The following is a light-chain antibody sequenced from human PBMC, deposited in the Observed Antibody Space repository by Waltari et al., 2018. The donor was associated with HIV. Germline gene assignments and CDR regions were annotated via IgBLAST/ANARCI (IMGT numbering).Light chain of an antibody. V-gene: IGLV3-25*03. CDR2: KDG. Sequence: SFELTQPPSVSVSPGQTARITCPGVELADQYVYWYQQKAGQAPVLVMYKDGERPSGVPERFFASTSGTTVTLIISGVQAEDEADYYCQSADSSDSSYVFGSGTKVTVL. CDR1: ELADQY. CDR3: QSADSSDSSYV. J-gene: IGLJ1*01.